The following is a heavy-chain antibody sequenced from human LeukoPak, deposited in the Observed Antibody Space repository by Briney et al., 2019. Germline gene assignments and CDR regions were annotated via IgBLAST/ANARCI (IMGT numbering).Heavy chain of an antibody. V-gene: IGHV4-4*07. CDR3: ARDSWAYSSGWYSGY. CDR2: IYTSGST. CDR1: GGSISSYY. J-gene: IGHJ4*02. Sequence: SEALSLTCTVSGGSISSYYWSWIRQPAGKGLEWIGPIYTSGSTNYNPSLKSRVTMSVDTSKNQFSLKLSSVTAADTAVYYCARDSWAYSSGWYSGYWGQGTLVTVSS. D-gene: IGHD6-19*01.